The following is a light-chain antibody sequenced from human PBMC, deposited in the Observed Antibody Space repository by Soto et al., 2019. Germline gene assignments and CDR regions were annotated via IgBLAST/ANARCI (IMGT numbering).Light chain of an antibody. Sequence: QSALTQPASVSGSPGQSITISCTGTSSDIGFYNYVSWYQQHPGKAPKLMIYDVSNRPSGISNRFSGSKSGNTASLTTSGLQAEDEADYYCTSYTNSPSYVFGTGTKVTVL. CDR2: DVS. J-gene: IGLJ1*01. V-gene: IGLV2-14*01. CDR1: SSDIGFYNY. CDR3: TSYTNSPSYV.